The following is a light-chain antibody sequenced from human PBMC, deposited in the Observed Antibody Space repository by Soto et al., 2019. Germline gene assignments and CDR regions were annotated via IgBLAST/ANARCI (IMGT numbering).Light chain of an antibody. CDR2: DAS. Sequence: EIVMTQSTATLSVSQGERATLSCRASQSVSNNLAWYQQNPGQAPSLLIFDASTRATGISPRFSGSGSGTEFTLTISSLQSEDFAIYYCQHYNSYSEAFGQGTKVEI. CDR3: QHYNSYSEA. J-gene: IGKJ1*01. CDR1: QSVSNN. V-gene: IGKV3-15*01.